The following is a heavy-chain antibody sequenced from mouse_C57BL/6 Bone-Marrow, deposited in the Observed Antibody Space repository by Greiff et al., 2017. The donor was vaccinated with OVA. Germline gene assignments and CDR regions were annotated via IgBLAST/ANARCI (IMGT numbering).Heavy chain of an antibody. CDR1: GYTFTSYW. CDR2: IYPGNSDT. Sequence: EVKLQESGTVLARPGASVKMSCKTSGYTFTSYWMHWVKQRPGQGLEWIGAIYPGNSDTSYNQKFKGKAKLTAVTSASTAYMELSSLTNEDSAVYFCARSPINYYGSSLFAYWGQGTLVTVSA. D-gene: IGHD1-1*01. CDR3: ARSPINYYGSSLFAY. V-gene: IGHV1-5*01. J-gene: IGHJ3*01.